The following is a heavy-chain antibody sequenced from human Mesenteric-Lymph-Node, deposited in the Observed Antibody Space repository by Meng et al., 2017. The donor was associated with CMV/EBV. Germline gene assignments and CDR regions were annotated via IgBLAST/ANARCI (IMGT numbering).Heavy chain of an antibody. CDR2: INTKTGNP. Sequence: ASGYIFTNYYMTWVRQAPGQGLEWMGHINTKTGNPAYAQGFTGRFVFSLDTSVSTAFLQISSLTTEDTAVYYCARGEGFGQLPWRDYWGQGTLVTVSS. CDR3: ARGEGFGQLPWRDY. V-gene: IGHV7-4-1*02. D-gene: IGHD3-10*01. J-gene: IGHJ4*02. CDR1: GYIFTNYY.